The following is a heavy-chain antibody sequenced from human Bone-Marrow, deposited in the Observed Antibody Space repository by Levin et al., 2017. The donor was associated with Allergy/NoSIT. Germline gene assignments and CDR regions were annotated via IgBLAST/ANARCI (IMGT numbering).Heavy chain of an antibody. J-gene: IGHJ6*02. D-gene: IGHD6-13*01. CDR3: AREAAEYYYDGMDV. Sequence: GGSLRLSCAASGFTFSSYSMNWVRQAPGKGLEWVSSISSSSSYIYYADSVKGRFTISRDNAKNSLYLQMNSLRAEDTAVYYCAREAAEYYYDGMDVWGQGTTVTVSS. CDR1: GFTFSSYS. V-gene: IGHV3-21*01. CDR2: ISSSSSYI.